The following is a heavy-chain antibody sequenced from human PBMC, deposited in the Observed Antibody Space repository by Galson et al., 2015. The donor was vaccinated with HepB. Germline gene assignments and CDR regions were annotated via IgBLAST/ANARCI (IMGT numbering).Heavy chain of an antibody. CDR1: GGSISSYY. V-gene: IGHV4-59*01. CDR2: IYYSGST. CDR3: AAYSSGYYGSGMDV. D-gene: IGHD3-22*01. J-gene: IGHJ6*02. Sequence: CTVSGGSISSYYRSWIRQPPGKGLEWIGYIYYSGSTNYNPSLKSRVTISVDTSKNQFSLKLSSVTAADTAVYYCAAYSSGYYGSGMDVWGQGTTVTVSS.